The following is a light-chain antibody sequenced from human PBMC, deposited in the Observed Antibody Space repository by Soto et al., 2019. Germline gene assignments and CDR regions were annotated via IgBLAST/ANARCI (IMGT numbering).Light chain of an antibody. CDR3: QQSNSWPRT. V-gene: IGKV3-11*01. J-gene: IGKJ1*01. CDR2: DAS. CDR1: QSVSSY. Sequence: EIVLTQSPATLSLSPGERATLSCRASQSVSSYLAWYQQKPGQAPRLLIYDASNRATGIPARFSGSGSGTDFTLTISSLQSEDFAVYYCQQSNSWPRTFGQGTKVDIK.